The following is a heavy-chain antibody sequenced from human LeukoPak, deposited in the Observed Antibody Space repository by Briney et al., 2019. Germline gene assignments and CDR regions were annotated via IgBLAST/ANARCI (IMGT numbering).Heavy chain of an antibody. D-gene: IGHD2-15*01. CDR3: ARDREGSYCSGGSCYSGYFDY. Sequence: GASVKVSCKASGYTFTSYYMHWVRQAPGQGLEWMGIINPSGGSTSYAQKFQGRVTMTRDTSTSTVYMELSSLRSEDTAVYYCARDREGSYCSGGSCYSGYFDYWGQGTLVTVSS. V-gene: IGHV1-46*01. CDR1: GYTFTSYY. CDR2: INPSGGST. J-gene: IGHJ4*02.